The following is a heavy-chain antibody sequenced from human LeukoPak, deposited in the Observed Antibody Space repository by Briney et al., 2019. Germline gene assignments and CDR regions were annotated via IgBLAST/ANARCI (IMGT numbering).Heavy chain of an antibody. CDR2: IAYDGSNT. CDR3: AKDLGSGGSCHDY. D-gene: IGHD2-15*01. CDR1: GFTFSSYG. Sequence: GGSLRLSCAASGFTFSSYGMHWVRQAPGKGLEWVAIIAYDGSNTYYADSVKGRFTISRDNSKNTLYLQMNSLRAEDTAVYYCAKDLGSGGSCHDYWGQGTLVTVSS. V-gene: IGHV3-30*18. J-gene: IGHJ4*02.